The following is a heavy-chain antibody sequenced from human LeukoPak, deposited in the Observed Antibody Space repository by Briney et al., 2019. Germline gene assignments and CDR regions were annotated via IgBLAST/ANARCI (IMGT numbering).Heavy chain of an antibody. CDR2: IYSSGSS. D-gene: IGHD2-15*01. V-gene: IGHV4-30-4*07. CDR3: AREDIVVVVAAIFDY. J-gene: IGHJ4*02. CDR1: GGSISTGAFS. Sequence: SETLSLTCVVSGGSISTGAFSWYWLRQPPGQGPEWIGYIYSSGSSYYNPSLQSRFIISVDTSKNQLSLRVTSVTAADTAVYYCAREDIVVVVAAIFDYWGQGTLVTVSS.